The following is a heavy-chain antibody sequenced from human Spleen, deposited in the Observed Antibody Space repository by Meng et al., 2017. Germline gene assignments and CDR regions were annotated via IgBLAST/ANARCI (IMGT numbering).Heavy chain of an antibody. Sequence: GESLKISCAVSGFTFSIRWMTWVRQAPGKGLEWVASIKQDGSEKHYVDSVKGRFTISRDNSKNTLYLQMNSLRAEDTAVYYCARGHSSSWYSFEYWGQGTLVTVSS. D-gene: IGHD6-13*01. CDR1: GFTFSIRW. CDR2: IKQDGSEK. V-gene: IGHV3-7*01. J-gene: IGHJ4*02. CDR3: ARGHSSSWYSFEY.